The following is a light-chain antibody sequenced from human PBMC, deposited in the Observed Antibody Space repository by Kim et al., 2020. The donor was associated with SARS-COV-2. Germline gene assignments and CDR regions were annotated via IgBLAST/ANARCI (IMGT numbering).Light chain of an antibody. Sequence: PGQTASITCSGDKLGDKYACWYQQKPGQSPVLVIYQDSKRPSGIPERFSGSNSGNTATLTISGTQAMDEADYYCQAWDSNTARYVFGTGTKVTVL. V-gene: IGLV3-1*01. CDR1: KLGDKY. CDR2: QDS. CDR3: QAWDSNTARYV. J-gene: IGLJ1*01.